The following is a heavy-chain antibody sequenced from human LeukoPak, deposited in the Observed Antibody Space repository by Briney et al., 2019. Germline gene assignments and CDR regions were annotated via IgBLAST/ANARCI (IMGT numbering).Heavy chain of an antibody. V-gene: IGHV4-34*01. CDR2: INHSGST. D-gene: IGHD3/OR15-3a*01. CDR3: ARVAGDWNYFDY. CDR1: GGSFSGYY. J-gene: IGHJ4*02. Sequence: SETLSLTCAVYGGSFSGYYWSWIRQPPGKGLEWIGEINHSGSTNYNPSLKSRVTISVDTSKNQSSLKLSSVTAADTAVYYCARVAGDWNYFDYWGRGTLVTVSS.